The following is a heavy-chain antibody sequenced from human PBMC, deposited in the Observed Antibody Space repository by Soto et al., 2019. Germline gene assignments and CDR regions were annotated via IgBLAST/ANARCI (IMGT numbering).Heavy chain of an antibody. Sequence: KQSQTLSLTCAISGDSVSSNSAAWNWIRQSPSRGLEWLGRTYYRSKWYNDYAVSVKSRITINPDTSKNQFSLQLNSVTPEDTAVDYCARDTIFGVVNAFDIWGQGTMVTVSS. D-gene: IGHD3-3*01. V-gene: IGHV6-1*01. CDR3: ARDTIFGVVNAFDI. CDR2: TYYRSKWYN. J-gene: IGHJ3*02. CDR1: GDSVSSNSAA.